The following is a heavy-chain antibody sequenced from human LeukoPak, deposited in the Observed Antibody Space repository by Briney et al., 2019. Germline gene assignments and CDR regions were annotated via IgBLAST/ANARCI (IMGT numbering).Heavy chain of an antibody. D-gene: IGHD1-14*01. J-gene: IGHJ4*02. CDR3: ARNRGPTDY. Sequence: SETLSLTCTVSGGSISSYYWSWIRQPPGKGLEWIGYIYYSGSTNYNPPLKSRVTISVDTSKNQFSLKLSSVTAADTAVYYCARNRGPTDYWGQGTLVTVSS. V-gene: IGHV4-59*01. CDR1: GGSISSYY. CDR2: IYYSGST.